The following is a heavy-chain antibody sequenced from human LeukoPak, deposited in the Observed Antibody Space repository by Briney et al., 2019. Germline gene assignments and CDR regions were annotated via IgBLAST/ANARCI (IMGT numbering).Heavy chain of an antibody. CDR1: GFTFSSYS. CDR2: ISSSSSYI. V-gene: IGHV3-21*01. Sequence: PGGSLRLSCAASGFTFSSYSMNWVRQAPGKGLEWVSSISSSSSYIYYADSVKGRFTISRDNAKNSLHLQMNSLRAEDTAVYYCARDSSGSYLFDYWGQGTLVTVSS. D-gene: IGHD1-26*01. J-gene: IGHJ4*02. CDR3: ARDSSGSYLFDY.